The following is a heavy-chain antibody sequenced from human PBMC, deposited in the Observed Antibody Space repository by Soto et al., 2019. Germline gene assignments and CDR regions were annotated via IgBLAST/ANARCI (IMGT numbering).Heavy chain of an antibody. V-gene: IGHV3-48*01. CDR1: GFTFSSYS. CDR3: ARDSRENYDILTGYYSPNWFDP. J-gene: IGHJ5*02. CDR2: ISSSSSTI. D-gene: IGHD3-9*01. Sequence: GGSLRLSCAASGFTFSSYSMNWVRQAPGKGLEWVSYISSSSSTIYYADSVKGRFTISRDNAKNSLYLQMNSLRAEDTAVYYCARDSRENYDILTGYYSPNWFDPWGQGTLVTVSS.